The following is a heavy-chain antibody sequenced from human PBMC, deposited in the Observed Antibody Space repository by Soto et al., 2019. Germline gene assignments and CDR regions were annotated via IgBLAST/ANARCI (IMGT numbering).Heavy chain of an antibody. CDR3: GTDSRYNSYETNDY. CDR2: FDPEDGET. Sequence: GASVKGSCKVSGYTLTEVSMHWGRHAPGKGLEWMGGFDPEDGETIYAQKFQGRVTMTEDTSTDTAYMELSSLRSEDTAVYYCGTDSRYNSYETNDYWAKGTLVPVSS. V-gene: IGHV1-24*01. CDR1: GYTLTEVS. D-gene: IGHD3-22*01. J-gene: IGHJ4*02.